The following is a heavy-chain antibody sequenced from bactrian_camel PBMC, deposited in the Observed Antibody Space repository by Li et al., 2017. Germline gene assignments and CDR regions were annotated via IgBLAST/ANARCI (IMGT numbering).Heavy chain of an antibody. CDR2: IESAGSST. V-gene: IGHV3S26*01. Sequence: VQLVESGGGSVQAGGSLRLSCAASGNTYLRRCMGWFRQAPEKEREGVARIESAGSSTSYADSVKGRFTISKDNAKNILYLQMNSLKPEDTAMYYCAAVRTSLLGGICSQDTATYNYWGQGTQVTVS. CDR3: AAVRTSLLGGICSQDTATYNY. CDR1: GNTYLRRC. D-gene: IGHD3*01. J-gene: IGHJ4*01.